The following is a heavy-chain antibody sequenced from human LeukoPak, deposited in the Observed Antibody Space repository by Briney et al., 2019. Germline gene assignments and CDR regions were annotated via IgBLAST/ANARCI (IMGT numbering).Heavy chain of an antibody. D-gene: IGHD3-16*01. V-gene: IGHV3-7*05. J-gene: IGHJ4*02. CDR2: IKKEGSEK. Sequence: PGGSLRLPCVASGFRFSDYWISWVRQAPGKGLEWVANIKKEGSEKNYVDSVKGRFTISRDNAKNSLYLQMNSLRVEDTAAYYCTTEFGRPGYWGQGTLVTVSS. CDR1: GFRFSDYW. CDR3: TTEFGRPGY.